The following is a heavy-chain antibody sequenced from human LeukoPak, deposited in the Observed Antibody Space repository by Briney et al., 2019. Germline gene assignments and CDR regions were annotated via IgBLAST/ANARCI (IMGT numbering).Heavy chain of an antibody. CDR3: AREGSLGYSDY. CDR2: IYYSGST. Sequence: TLSLTCTVSGGSISSGGYYWSWLRQHPGKGLEWIGYIYYSGSTHYNPSLKSRVTMSVDTSKNQFSLKLSSVTAADTAVYYCAREGSLGYSDYWGQGTLVTVSS. D-gene: IGHD3-10*01. V-gene: IGHV4-31*03. CDR1: GGSISSGGYY. J-gene: IGHJ4*02.